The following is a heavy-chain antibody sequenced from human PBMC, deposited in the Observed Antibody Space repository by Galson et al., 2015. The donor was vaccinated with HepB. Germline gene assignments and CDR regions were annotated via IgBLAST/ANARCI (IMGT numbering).Heavy chain of an antibody. Sequence: SLRLSCAASGFTVSSRYMRWVRQAPGKGLQWVSLIYGGSSTYYADSVKGRFTISRDNSKNTVYLQMSSLRVEDTAIYYCARGRIYCTSVSCLEGGASTFDYCGQGVLVTVSS. CDR1: GFTVSSRY. CDR2: IYGGSST. J-gene: IGHJ4*02. V-gene: IGHV3-66*01. D-gene: IGHD2-8*01. CDR3: ARGRIYCTSVSCLEGGASTFDY.